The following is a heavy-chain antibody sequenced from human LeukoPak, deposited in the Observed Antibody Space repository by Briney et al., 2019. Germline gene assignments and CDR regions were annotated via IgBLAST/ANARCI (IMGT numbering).Heavy chain of an antibody. V-gene: IGHV1-69*13. J-gene: IGHJ4*02. D-gene: IGHD2-15*01. CDR3: AREKDGPFDY. CDR1: GGTFSSYA. CDR2: IILIFGTA. Sequence: ASVKVSCKASGGTFSSYAISWVRQAPGQGLEWMGGIILIFGTANYAQKFQGRVTITADESTSTAYMELSSLRSEDTAVYYCAREKDGPFDYWGQGTLVTVSS.